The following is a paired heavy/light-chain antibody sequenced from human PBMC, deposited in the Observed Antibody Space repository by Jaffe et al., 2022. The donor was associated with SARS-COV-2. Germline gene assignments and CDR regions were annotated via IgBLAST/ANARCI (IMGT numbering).Heavy chain of an antibody. J-gene: IGHJ3*02. CDR3: ARMARYRDAFDI. CDR2: INSDGSGT. D-gene: IGHD3-16*02. V-gene: IGHV3-74*01. Sequence: EGQLVESGGGLVQPGGSLRLSCVVSGFTFTNYWMQWVRQAPGKGLVWLSRINSDGSGTSYADSVKGRVTVSRDNARNTLYLQVNSLRAEDTAIYYCARMARYRDAFDIWGQGAMVTVSS. CDR1: GFTFTNYW.
Light chain of an antibody. CDR2: DVD. J-gene: IGLJ1*01. CDR1: SSDVGGYNL. V-gene: IGLV2-11*01. CDR3: CSYAGSFTYV. Sequence: QSALTQPRSVSGSPGQSVTFSCTGTSSDVGGYNLVSWYQQHPGKVPKLIIYDVDKRPSGVPDRFSGSKSGDTASLTISGLQADDEADYYCCSYAGSFTYVFGTGTEVTVL.